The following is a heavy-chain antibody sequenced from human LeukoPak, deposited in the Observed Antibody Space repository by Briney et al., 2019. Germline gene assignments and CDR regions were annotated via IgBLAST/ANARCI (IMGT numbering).Heavy chain of an antibody. V-gene: IGHV4-38-2*02. CDR3: ARLGSGWWPLVYFDY. J-gene: IGHJ4*02. CDR2: IYHSGST. CDR1: GYSISSGYY. Sequence: SETLSLTCTVSGYSISSGYYWGWIRQPPGKGLEWIGSIYHSGSTYYNPSLKSRVTISVDTSKNQFSLKLSSVTAADTPVYYCARLGSGWWPLVYFDYWGQGTLVTVSS. D-gene: IGHD6-19*01.